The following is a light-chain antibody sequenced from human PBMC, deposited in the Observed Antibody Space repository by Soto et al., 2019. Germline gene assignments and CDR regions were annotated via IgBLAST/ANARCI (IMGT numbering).Light chain of an antibody. J-gene: IGKJ5*01. CDR1: HSISSY. V-gene: IGKV1-9*01. CDR2: AAS. CDR3: QQLNSYPIT. Sequence: DVQMTQSPSTLSASVGDRVTITCRASHSISSYLTWYQQKPGKAPKLLIYAASTLQGGVPSRFSGSGSGTDFTLTINSLQPEDLATYYCQQLNSYPITFGQGTRLEIK.